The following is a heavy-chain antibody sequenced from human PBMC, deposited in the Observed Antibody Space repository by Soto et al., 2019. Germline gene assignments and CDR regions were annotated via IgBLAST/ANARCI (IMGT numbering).Heavy chain of an antibody. CDR2: IYYIVAY. D-gene: IGHD1-7*01. J-gene: IGHJ5*02. CDR1: GASVSSYY. Sequence: PSETLSLTCSVSGASVSSYYWSWVRQPPGKGLEWIGYIYYIVAYNYNPSLKSRVTISVDTSKNQFSLKLTSVTAADTAVYYCARTPETRDWLDPWGQGTLVTVSS. V-gene: IGHV4-59*02. CDR3: ARTPETRDWLDP.